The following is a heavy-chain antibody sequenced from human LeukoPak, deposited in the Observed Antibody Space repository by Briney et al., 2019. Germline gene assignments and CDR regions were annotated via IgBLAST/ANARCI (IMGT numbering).Heavy chain of an antibody. CDR3: ARTYYYDKDWFDP. CDR2: IYYSGST. V-gene: IGHV4-39*01. D-gene: IGHD3-22*01. Sequence: TSETLSLTCTVSGGSISSSSYYWGWIRQPPGKGLEWIGSIYYSGSTYYNPSLKSRVTISVDTSKNQFSLKLSSVTAADTAVYYCARTYYYDKDWFDPWGQGTLVIVSS. CDR1: GGSISSSSYY. J-gene: IGHJ5*02.